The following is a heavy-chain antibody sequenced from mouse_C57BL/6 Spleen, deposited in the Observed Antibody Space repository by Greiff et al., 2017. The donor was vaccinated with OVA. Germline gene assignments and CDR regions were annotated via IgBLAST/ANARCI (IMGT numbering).Heavy chain of an antibody. CDR3: ARREEVYLDAMDY. V-gene: IGHV1-61*01. CDR2: IYPSDSET. D-gene: IGHD2-1*01. J-gene: IGHJ4*01. CDR1: GYTFTSYW. Sequence: QVQLQQPGAELVRPGSSVKLSCKASGYTFTSYWMDWVKQRPGQGLEWIGNIYPSDSETHYNQKFKDKATLTVDKSSSTAYMQLSSLTSEDSAVYYCARREEVYLDAMDYWGQGTSVTVST.